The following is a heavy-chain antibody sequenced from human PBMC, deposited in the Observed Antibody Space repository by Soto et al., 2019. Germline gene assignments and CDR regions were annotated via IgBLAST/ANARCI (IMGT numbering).Heavy chain of an antibody. D-gene: IGHD4-17*01. CDR2: ISSSGDDI. CDR3: AKDFGTTEGVWYFDY. J-gene: IGHJ4*02. Sequence: TGGSLRLSCAASGFTFSSYGMNWVRQAPGKGLEWVSSISSSGDDIHYADSVKGRFTISRDNAGNSLYLQMNSLRAEDTAVYYCAKDFGTTEGVWYFDYWGQGTLVTVSS. V-gene: IGHV3-21*04. CDR1: GFTFSSYG.